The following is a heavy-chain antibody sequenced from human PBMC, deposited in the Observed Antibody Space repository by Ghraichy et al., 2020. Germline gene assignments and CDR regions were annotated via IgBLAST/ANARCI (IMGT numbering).Heavy chain of an antibody. V-gene: IGHV1-3*01. CDR1: GYTFSISP. Sequence: ASVKVSCKASGYTFSISPMHWVRQAPGQRLEWMGWINGGNGYTKYSQKFQDRVTITRYTSASTGYMELSSLRSEDTAVYYCARAARDSSGYDLLDFWGQGTLVTVSP. CDR3: ARAARDSSGYDLLDF. D-gene: IGHD3-22*01. CDR2: INGGNGYT. J-gene: IGHJ4*02.